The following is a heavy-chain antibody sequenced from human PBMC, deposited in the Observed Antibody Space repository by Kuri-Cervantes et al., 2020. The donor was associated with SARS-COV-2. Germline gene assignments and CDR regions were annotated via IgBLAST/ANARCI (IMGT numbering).Heavy chain of an antibody. CDR3: ARGRRAAQDYYYGMDV. CDR2: INHSGST. D-gene: IGHD6-13*01. CDR1: GGSFSGYY. V-gene: IGHV4-34*01. J-gene: IGHJ6*02. Sequence: GSLRLSCAVDGGSFSGYYWSWIRQPPGKGLEWIGEINHSGSTNYNPSLKSRVTISVDTSKNQFSLKLSSGTAADTAVYYCARGRRAAQDYYYGMDVWGQGTTVTVSS.